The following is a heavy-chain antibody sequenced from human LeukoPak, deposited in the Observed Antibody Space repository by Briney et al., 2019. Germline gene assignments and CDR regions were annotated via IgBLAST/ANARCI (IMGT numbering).Heavy chain of an antibody. J-gene: IGHJ4*02. D-gene: IGHD6-19*01. Sequence: PGGSLRLSCAASGFTFSSYEMNWVRQAPGKGLEWVSYISSSGSTIYYADSVKGRFTISRDNAKNSLYLQMNSLRAEDTAVYYCARVMSQLEPSGWDPETFDYWGQGTLVTVSS. V-gene: IGHV3-48*03. CDR3: ARVMSQLEPSGWDPETFDY. CDR2: ISSSGSTI. CDR1: GFTFSSYE.